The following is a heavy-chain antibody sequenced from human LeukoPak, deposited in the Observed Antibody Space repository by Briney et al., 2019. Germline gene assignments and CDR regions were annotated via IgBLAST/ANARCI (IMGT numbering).Heavy chain of an antibody. CDR2: TYYRSKWYN. CDR1: GDSVSSNSAA. V-gene: IGHV6-1*01. CDR3: AGQFGNYMAY. Sequence: SQTLSLTCAISGDSVSSNSAAWHWIRQSPSRGLEWLGRTYYRSKWYNEYAVSVRSRITINPDTSKNQFSLQLNSVTSEDTAVYYCAGQFGNYMAYWGQGTLVTVSS. D-gene: IGHD3-16*01. J-gene: IGHJ4*02.